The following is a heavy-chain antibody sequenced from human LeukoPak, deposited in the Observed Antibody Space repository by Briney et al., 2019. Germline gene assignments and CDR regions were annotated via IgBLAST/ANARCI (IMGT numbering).Heavy chain of an antibody. CDR3: ARRGYSSGWTHYYYYMDV. Sequence: ASVKVSCKASGYTFTSYYMHWVRQAPGQGLEWMGWINPNSGGTNYAQKFQGRVTMTRDTSISTAYMELSRLRSDDTAVYYCARRGYSSGWTHYYYYMDVWGKGTTVTVSS. CDR2: INPNSGGT. J-gene: IGHJ6*03. V-gene: IGHV1-2*02. CDR1: GYTFTSYY. D-gene: IGHD6-19*01.